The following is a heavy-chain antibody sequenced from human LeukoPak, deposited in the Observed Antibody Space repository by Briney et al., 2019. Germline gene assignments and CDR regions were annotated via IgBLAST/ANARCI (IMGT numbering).Heavy chain of an antibody. CDR3: ARGHGTSRFSRPVP. D-gene: IGHD2-2*01. J-gene: IGHJ5*02. Sequence: SETLSLTCAVYGGSFSGYYWRWIRQPPGKGLEWIGEINHSGSTNYNPSLKSRVTISVDTSKNQFSLKPSSVTAADTAVYYCARGHGTSRFSRPVPWGQGTLVTVSS. V-gene: IGHV4-34*01. CDR2: INHSGST. CDR1: GGSFSGYY.